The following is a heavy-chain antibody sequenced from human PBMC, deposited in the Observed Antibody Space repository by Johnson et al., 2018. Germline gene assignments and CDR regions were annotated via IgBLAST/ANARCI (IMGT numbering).Heavy chain of an antibody. CDR2: ILYDGSNT. J-gene: IGHJ6*03. V-gene: IGHV3-33*01. D-gene: IGHD6-13*01. CDR1: GFTFSSYG. Sequence: QVQLVESGGGVVQPGRSLRLSCAASGFTFSSYGMHWVRQAPGKGLEWVAVILYDGSNTYYADSVKGRFTISRDNSKNTLYLKMNSLRTEDTAVYYLNSDQATIAAAGIRHMDVWGKGTPVTVSS. CDR3: NSDQATIAAAGIRHMDV.